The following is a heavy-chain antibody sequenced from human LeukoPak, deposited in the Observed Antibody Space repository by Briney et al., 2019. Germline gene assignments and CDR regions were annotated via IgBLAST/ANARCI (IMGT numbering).Heavy chain of an antibody. Sequence: SGPTLVNPTQTLTLTCTFSGFLLSTSGVGVGWIRQPPGKALEFLALIYWNDDKRYSPSLNSRLVITKDTSKNQVVLTMTNMDPVDTATYYCAHILSGWLMFDYWGQGTLVTVSS. CDR3: AHILSGWLMFDY. J-gene: IGHJ4*02. V-gene: IGHV2-5*01. CDR1: GFLLSTSGVG. D-gene: IGHD6-19*01. CDR2: IYWNDDK.